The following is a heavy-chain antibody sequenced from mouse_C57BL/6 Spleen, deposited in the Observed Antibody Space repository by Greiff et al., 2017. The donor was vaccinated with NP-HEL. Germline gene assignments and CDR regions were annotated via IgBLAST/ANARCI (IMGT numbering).Heavy chain of an antibody. D-gene: IGHD1-1*01. Sequence: QVQLKESGAELVRPGASVTLSCKASGYTFTDYEMHWVKQTPVHGLEWIGAIDPETGGTAYNQKFKGKAILTADKSSSTAYMELRSLTSEDSAVYYCTREFITTVVATNFDYWGQGTTLTVSS. CDR2: IDPETGGT. J-gene: IGHJ2*01. CDR3: TREFITTVVATNFDY. V-gene: IGHV1-15*01. CDR1: GYTFTDYE.